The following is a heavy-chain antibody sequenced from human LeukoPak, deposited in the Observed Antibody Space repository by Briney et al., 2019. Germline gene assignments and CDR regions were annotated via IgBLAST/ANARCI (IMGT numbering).Heavy chain of an antibody. D-gene: IGHD6-13*01. CDR1: GYTFTGYY. CDR2: INPNSGGT. J-gene: IGHJ4*02. V-gene: IGHV1-2*02. Sequence: EASVKVSCKASGYTFTGYYMHWVRQAPGQGLEWMGWINPNSGGTNYAQKFQGRVTMTRDTSISTAYMELSRLRSDDTAVYYCARDWRLGRYSSSWDLFDYWGQGTLVTVSS. CDR3: ARDWRLGRYSSSWDLFDY.